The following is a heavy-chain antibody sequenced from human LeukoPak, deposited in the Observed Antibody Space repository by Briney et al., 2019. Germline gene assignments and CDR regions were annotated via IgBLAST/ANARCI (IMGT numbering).Heavy chain of an antibody. V-gene: IGHV3-74*01. D-gene: IGHD4-17*01. CDR3: ARDSDYGDGFDY. CDR1: GFTFSSYW. Sequence: GGSLRLSCAASGFTFSSYWMHWVRQAPGKGLVWVSRINSDGSSTFYADSVKGRFTTSRDNSLNTVYLQMNSLRAEDTAVYYCARDSDYGDGFDYWGQGTLVTVSS. CDR2: INSDGSST. J-gene: IGHJ4*02.